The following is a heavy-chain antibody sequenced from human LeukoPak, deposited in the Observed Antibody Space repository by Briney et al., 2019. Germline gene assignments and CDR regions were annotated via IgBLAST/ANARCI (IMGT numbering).Heavy chain of an antibody. Sequence: ASVKVSCKASGYTFTAYYMHWVRLAPGQGLEWMGWINPNSGGTNYARKFQDRVTMTRDTSIITAYMELSRLTSDDTAVYYCARDRRVRGVKPNWFDPWGQGTLVTVSS. CDR2: INPNSGGT. V-gene: IGHV1-2*02. CDR1: GYTFTAYY. D-gene: IGHD3-10*01. CDR3: ARDRRVRGVKPNWFDP. J-gene: IGHJ5*02.